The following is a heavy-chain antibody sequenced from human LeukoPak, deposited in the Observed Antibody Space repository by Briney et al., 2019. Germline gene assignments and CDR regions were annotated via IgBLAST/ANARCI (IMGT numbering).Heavy chain of an antibody. CDR1: GFTFSSYG. V-gene: IGHV3-30*02. D-gene: IGHD2-2*01. J-gene: IGHJ5*02. CDR2: IRYDGSNK. Sequence: GGSLRLSCAASGFTFSSYGMHWVRQAPGKGLEWVAFIRYDGSNKYYADSVKGRFTISRDNSKNTLYLQMNSLRSEDTAVYYCARSYCSSTSCYSNWFDPWGQGTLVTVSS. CDR3: ARSYCSSTSCYSNWFDP.